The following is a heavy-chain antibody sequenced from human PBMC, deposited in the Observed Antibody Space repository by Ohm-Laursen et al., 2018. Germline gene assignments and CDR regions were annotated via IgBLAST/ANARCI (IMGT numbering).Heavy chain of an antibody. D-gene: IGHD3-22*01. V-gene: IGHV3-7*03. Sequence: SLRLSCAASGFTFTSYWMSWARQAPGKGLEWVANMNEIGSEKYFVDSVRGRFTISRDNAKNSLFLQMNSLRVEDTAVYYCAKARSGYYYGYFDYWGQGTLVTVSS. CDR2: MNEIGSEK. CDR3: AKARSGYYYGYFDY. J-gene: IGHJ4*02. CDR1: GFTFTSYW.